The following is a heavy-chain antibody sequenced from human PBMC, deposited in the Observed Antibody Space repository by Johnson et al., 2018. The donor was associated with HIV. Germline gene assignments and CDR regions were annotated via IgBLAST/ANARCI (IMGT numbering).Heavy chain of an antibody. CDR3: ARDTGERQPAYLYAFDI. V-gene: IGHV3-11*01. D-gene: IGHD1-1*01. J-gene: IGHJ3*02. CDR1: GFTFSDYY. CDR2: SSSSGSSI. Sequence: VQLVESGGGLVKPGGSLRLSCAASGFTFSDYYMSWIRQAPGKGLEWVSYSSSSGSSIYYADSVKGRFTISRDNAKNSLYLQMNSLRAEDTALYYCARDTGERQPAYLYAFDIWGQGTMVTVSS.